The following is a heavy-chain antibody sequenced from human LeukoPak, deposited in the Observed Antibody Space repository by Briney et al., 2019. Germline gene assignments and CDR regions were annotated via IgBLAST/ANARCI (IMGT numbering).Heavy chain of an antibody. J-gene: IGHJ3*02. CDR1: GGSISSANW. V-gene: IGHV4-4*02. D-gene: IGHD4-11*01. Sequence: PSETLSLTCAVSGGSISSANWWSWVRQPPGKGLEWIGEIHHSGTTTYNPSLKSRLTISVDKSKNQCSLTLNSGSAADTAVYFCTREGLNDYNNPTDAFDIWGQGTMVTVSS. CDR2: IHHSGTT. CDR3: TREGLNDYNNPTDAFDI.